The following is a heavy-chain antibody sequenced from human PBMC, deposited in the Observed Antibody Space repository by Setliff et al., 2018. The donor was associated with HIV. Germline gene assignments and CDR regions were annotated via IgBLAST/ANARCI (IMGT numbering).Heavy chain of an antibody. V-gene: IGHV4-39*07. CDR2: IYYSGST. D-gene: IGHD5-18*01. J-gene: IGHJ1*01. CDR3: ARGGYSYGFGRHRAYFQY. CDR1: GGSFSSDSYY. Sequence: TSETLSLTCSVSGGSFSSDSYYWGWIRQFPGKGLEWIGSIYYSGSTYYHPSLKSRVTISVDTSKNQFSLKLSSVTAADTAVFYCARGGYSYGFGRHRAYFQYWGQGTQVTVSS.